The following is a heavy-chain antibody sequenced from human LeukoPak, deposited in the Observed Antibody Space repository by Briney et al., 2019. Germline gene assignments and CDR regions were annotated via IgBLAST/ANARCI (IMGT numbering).Heavy chain of an antibody. CDR2: ISGSSSDT. CDR3: ARSARAPES. CDR1: GLSFSSCG. Sequence: GGSLRLSCAASGLSFSSCGMSWIRQAPGKGLEWVSYISGSSSDTSYADSVRGRFTISRDNAKNSLYLQMNSLRAEDTAVYYCARSARAPESWGPGTLVTVSS. J-gene: IGHJ5*02. V-gene: IGHV3-11*03.